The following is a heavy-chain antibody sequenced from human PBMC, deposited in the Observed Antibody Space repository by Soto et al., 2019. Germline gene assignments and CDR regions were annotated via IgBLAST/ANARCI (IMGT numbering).Heavy chain of an antibody. Sequence: QVQLVQSGAEVKMPGASVRVSCEASGYTFTEYFLHWVRQAPGQGLEWMGWISPESGVTNIAPNFEGRVTMTADTAITTPYMQLSGLRYDDTAVYYCARATLIIRHITNLGEASPGVVEHWGQGTLVSVSS. CDR1: GYTFTEYF. CDR3: ARATLIIRHITNLGEASPGVVEH. J-gene: IGHJ5*02. V-gene: IGHV1-2*02. D-gene: IGHD3-3*01. CDR2: ISPESGVT.